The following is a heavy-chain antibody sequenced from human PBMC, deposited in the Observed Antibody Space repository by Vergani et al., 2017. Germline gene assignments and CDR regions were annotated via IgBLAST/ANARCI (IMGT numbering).Heavy chain of an antibody. CDR3: STAPFVGGDPPDY. CDR2: IKSKTGGGTT. D-gene: IGHD2-21*02. CDR1: GFTFSNAW. V-gene: IGHV3-15*01. J-gene: IGHJ4*02. Sequence: EVQLVESGGGLVKPGGSLRLSCAASGFTFSNAWMSWVRQAPGKGLEWVGRIKSKTGGGTTDYAAPVQGRFTISREDSKNTLYLQMNSLKTEDTAVYYCSTAPFVGGDPPDYWGQGTLVTVSS.